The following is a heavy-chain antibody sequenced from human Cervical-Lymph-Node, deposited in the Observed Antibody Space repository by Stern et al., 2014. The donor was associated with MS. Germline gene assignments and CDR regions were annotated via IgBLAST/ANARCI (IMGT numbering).Heavy chain of an antibody. CDR2: INTNTWNP. J-gene: IGHJ4*02. Sequence: QLVQSGSELKKPGASVKVSCKAYGYTFTNYAMNWVRQAPGQGLEWMGWINTNTWNPPYAQAFTGRFVFSLATSVRKACHQISSLKAEDTAVYYCARGYDILTGYFGYWGQGTLVTVSS. V-gene: IGHV7-4-1*02. CDR1: GYTFTNYA. D-gene: IGHD3-9*01. CDR3: ARGYDILTGYFGY.